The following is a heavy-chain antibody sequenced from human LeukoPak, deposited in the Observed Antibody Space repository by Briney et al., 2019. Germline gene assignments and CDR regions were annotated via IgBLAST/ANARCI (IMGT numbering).Heavy chain of an antibody. Sequence: SETLSLTCTVSGGSISSSSYYWGWIRQPPGKGLEWIGSIYYSGSTYYNPSLKSRVTISVDTSKNQFSLKLSSVTAADTAVYYCAREAMIVVVSDYWGQGTLVTVSS. J-gene: IGHJ4*02. CDR2: IYYSGST. CDR1: GGSISSSSYY. D-gene: IGHD3-22*01. V-gene: IGHV4-39*07. CDR3: AREAMIVVVSDY.